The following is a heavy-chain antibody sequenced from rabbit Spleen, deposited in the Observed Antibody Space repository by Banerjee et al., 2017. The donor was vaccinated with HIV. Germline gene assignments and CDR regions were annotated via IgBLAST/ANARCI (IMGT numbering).Heavy chain of an antibody. CDR3: ARDTGTSFSTYGMDL. J-gene: IGHJ6*01. Sequence: QEQLEESGGDLVKPEGSLTLTCTASGFSFSSSYWICWVRQAPGKGLEWIACIYAGRSGSTYYASWAKGRFTISKTSSTTVTLQMTSLTAADTATYFCARDTGTSFSTYGMDLWGPGTLVHRL. V-gene: IGHV1S45*01. CDR2: IYAGRSGST. D-gene: IGHD8-1*01. CDR1: GFSFSSSYW.